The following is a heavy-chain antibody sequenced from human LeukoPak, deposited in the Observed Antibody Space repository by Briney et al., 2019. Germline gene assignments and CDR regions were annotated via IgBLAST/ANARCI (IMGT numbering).Heavy chain of an antibody. D-gene: IGHD3-10*01. Sequence: PGGSLRLSCSASGFTFSGYAMSWVRQAPGKGLEWVSAISGSGGSTYYADSVKGRFTISRDNSKNTLYLQMNSLRAEDTAVYYCANSKTYYYGSGSYYWGQGTLVTVSS. CDR1: GFTFSGYA. V-gene: IGHV3-23*01. J-gene: IGHJ4*02. CDR2: ISGSGGST. CDR3: ANSKTYYYGSGSYY.